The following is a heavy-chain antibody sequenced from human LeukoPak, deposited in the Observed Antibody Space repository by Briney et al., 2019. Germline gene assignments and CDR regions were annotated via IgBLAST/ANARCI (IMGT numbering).Heavy chain of an antibody. J-gene: IGHJ4*02. D-gene: IGHD3-3*01. CDR1: GYTFTSYD. CDR2: MNPNGGNT. CDR3: ARGGTIFGVVKS. V-gene: IGHV1-8*01. Sequence: ASVKVSCKASGYTFTSYDINWVRQATGQGLEWMGWMNPNGGNTGYAQKFQGRVTMTRNTSISTAYMELSSLRSEDTAVYYCARGGTIFGVVKSWGQGTLVTVSS.